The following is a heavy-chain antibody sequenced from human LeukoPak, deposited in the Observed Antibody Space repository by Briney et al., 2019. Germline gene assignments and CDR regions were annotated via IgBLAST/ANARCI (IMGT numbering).Heavy chain of an antibody. D-gene: IGHD2-2*01. V-gene: IGHV3-23*01. CDR2: ISGSGGST. Sequence: PGGSLRLSCAASGFTFSSYAMSWLRQAPGKGLEGFSAISGSGGSTYYADSVKGRFTISRDNSKNTLYLQMNSLRADDTAVYYCARPLNCSSTSCYAFDIWGQGTMVTVSS. CDR1: GFTFSSYA. J-gene: IGHJ3*02. CDR3: ARPLNCSSTSCYAFDI.